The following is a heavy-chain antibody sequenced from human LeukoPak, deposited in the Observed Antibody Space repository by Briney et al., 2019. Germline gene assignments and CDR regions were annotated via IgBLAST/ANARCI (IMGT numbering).Heavy chain of an antibody. Sequence: GGSLRLSCAASGFTFSDSAIHWVRQASGKGLEWVGRIRSKPQSYATAYDESLKGRFTISRDDSKNTAYLQMSSLKIEDTAVYYCTRVGPSAVVDYWGKGTQVTVSS. J-gene: IGHJ4*02. CDR3: TRVGPSAVVDY. CDR2: IRSKPQSYAT. V-gene: IGHV3-73*01. D-gene: IGHD1-26*01. CDR1: GFTFSDSA.